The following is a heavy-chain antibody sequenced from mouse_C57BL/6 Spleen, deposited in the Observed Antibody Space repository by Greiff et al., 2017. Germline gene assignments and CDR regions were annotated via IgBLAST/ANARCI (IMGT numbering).Heavy chain of an antibody. V-gene: IGHV1-81*01. Sequence: QVQLKESGAELARPGASVKLSCKASGYTFTSYGISWVKQRPGQGLEWIGEIYPRSGNTYYNEKFKGKATLTADKSSSTAYMELRSLTSEDSAVCFCASKTGTFDYWGQGTTLTVSS. CDR1: GYTFTSYG. D-gene: IGHD4-1*01. CDR3: ASKTGTFDY. CDR2: IYPRSGNT. J-gene: IGHJ2*01.